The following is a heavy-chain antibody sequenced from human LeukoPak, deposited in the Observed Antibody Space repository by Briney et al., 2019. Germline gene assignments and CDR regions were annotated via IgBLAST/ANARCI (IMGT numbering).Heavy chain of an antibody. D-gene: IGHD3-22*01. J-gene: IGHJ3*02. Sequence: GASVKVSCKVSGYTLTELSMHWVRPAPGKGLEWMGGFDPEDGETIYAQKFQGRVTMTEDTSTDTAYMELSSLRSEDTAVYYCATEGPLYDSSGATWRAFDIWGQGTMVTVSS. V-gene: IGHV1-24*01. CDR2: FDPEDGET. CDR1: GYTLTELS. CDR3: ATEGPLYDSSGATWRAFDI.